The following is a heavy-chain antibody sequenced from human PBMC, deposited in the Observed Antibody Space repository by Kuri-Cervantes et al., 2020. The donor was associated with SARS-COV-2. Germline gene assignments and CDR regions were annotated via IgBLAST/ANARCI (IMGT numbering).Heavy chain of an antibody. D-gene: IGHD1-26*01. CDR2: IYYSGST. V-gene: IGHV4-61*01. J-gene: IGHJ4*02. Sequence: GSLRLSCTVSGGSISSSNYYWSWIRQPPGKGLEWIGYIYYSGSTNYNPSLKSRVTISVDTSKNQFSLKLSSVTAADTAVYYCARVGIVGAPKGLFDYWGQGIQVTVSS. CDR3: ARVGIVGAPKGLFDY. CDR1: GGSISSSNYY.